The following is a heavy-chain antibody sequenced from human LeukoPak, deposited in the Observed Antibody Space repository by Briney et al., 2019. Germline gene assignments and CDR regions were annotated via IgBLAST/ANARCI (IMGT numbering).Heavy chain of an antibody. CDR2: ISSSSSYI. CDR3: ARHLDGYFDY. CDR1: GFTFSSYA. Sequence: GGSLRLSCAASGFTFSSYAMHWVRQAPGKGLEWVSSISSSSSYIYYADSVKGRFTISRDNAKNSLYLQMNSLRAEDTAVYYCARHLDGYFDYWGQGTLVTVSS. V-gene: IGHV3-21*01. J-gene: IGHJ4*02. D-gene: IGHD1-1*01.